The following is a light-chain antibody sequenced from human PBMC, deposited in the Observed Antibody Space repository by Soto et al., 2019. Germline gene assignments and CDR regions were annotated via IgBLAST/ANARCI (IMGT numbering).Light chain of an antibody. CDR3: QQYDSSPRT. CDR2: GAS. J-gene: IGKJ1*01. CDR1: QSVSSN. V-gene: IGKV3-20*01. Sequence: EIVLTQSPATLSVSAGGTVTLSCRASQSVSSNLAWYQQKPGQAPRLLISGASSRAADIPDRFSGSGSGTDFTLTINRLEPEDFAVYYCQQYDSSPRTFGQGTKVDIK.